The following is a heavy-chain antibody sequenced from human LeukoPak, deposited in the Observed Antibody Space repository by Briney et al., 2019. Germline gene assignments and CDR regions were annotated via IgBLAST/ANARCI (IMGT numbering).Heavy chain of an antibody. J-gene: IGHJ4*02. D-gene: IGHD3-22*01. CDR3: AKRIDTRGSTHYHDY. CDR1: GFTFSNYA. Sequence: GGSLRLSCVGYGFTFSNYAMTWVRQAPGKGLEWVSSISFGGGYTFYADSVKGHFTISRDNSRSTLYLQMNDLRAEDTALYYCAKRIDTRGSTHYHDYWGQGTLVTVSS. V-gene: IGHV3-23*01. CDR2: ISFGGGYT.